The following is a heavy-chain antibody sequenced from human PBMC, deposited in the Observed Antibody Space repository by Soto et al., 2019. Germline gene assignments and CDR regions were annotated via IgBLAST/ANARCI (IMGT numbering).Heavy chain of an antibody. V-gene: IGHV1-58*01. CDR2: VVVGSLNT. CDR1: RCMFTSSA. J-gene: IGHJ4*02. D-gene: IGHD3-3*01. CDR3: AAVPVLRLLKWLPAYIDY. Sequence: SEKVSCMNSRCMFTSSAVQLVRQARGQRLEGTGWVVVGSLNTHYAQHFQGRVTLTRDLTTGTAYIELSSLASEDTAVYYCAAVPVLRLLKWLPAYIDYWGQGTLVTVSS.